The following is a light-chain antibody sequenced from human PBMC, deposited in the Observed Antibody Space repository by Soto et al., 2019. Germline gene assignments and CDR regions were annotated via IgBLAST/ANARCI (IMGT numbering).Light chain of an antibody. Sequence: EIVLMQSPGTLSLSQGERATGSCRASQSVSSSYLAWYQQKHGQAPRLLIYGASSRATGIPDRFSGSGSGTDFTLTISRLEPEDFAVYYCQQYGSSPGTVGQGTKVDSK. J-gene: IGKJ1*01. CDR1: QSVSSSY. CDR2: GAS. CDR3: QQYGSSPGT. V-gene: IGKV3-20*01.